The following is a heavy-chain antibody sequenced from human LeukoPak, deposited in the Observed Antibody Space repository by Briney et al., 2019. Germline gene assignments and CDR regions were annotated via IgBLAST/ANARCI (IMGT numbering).Heavy chain of an antibody. V-gene: IGHV4-59*11. Sequence: PSETLSLTCTVSGGSISSHYWSWIRQPPGKGLEWIGYIYHSGSTNYNPSLKSRVTISVDTSKNQFSLKLSSVTAADTAVYYCARSGWYFDLWGRGTLVTVSS. CDR1: GGSISSHY. CDR2: IYHSGST. CDR3: ARSGWYFDL. J-gene: IGHJ2*01.